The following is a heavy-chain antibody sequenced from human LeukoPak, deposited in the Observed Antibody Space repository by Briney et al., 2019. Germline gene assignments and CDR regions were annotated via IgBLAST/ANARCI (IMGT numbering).Heavy chain of an antibody. D-gene: IGHD3-22*01. CDR2: ISGSGGST. J-gene: IGHJ5*02. CDR3: ARATFSYYYDSSGDRATSEWFDP. CDR1: GFTFSSYA. Sequence: GGSLRLSCAASGFTFSSYAMSWVRQAPGKGLEWVSAISGSGGSTYYADSVKGRFTISRDNAKNSLYLQMNSLRAEDTAVYYCARATFSYYYDSSGDRATSEWFDPWGQGTLVTVSS. V-gene: IGHV3-23*01.